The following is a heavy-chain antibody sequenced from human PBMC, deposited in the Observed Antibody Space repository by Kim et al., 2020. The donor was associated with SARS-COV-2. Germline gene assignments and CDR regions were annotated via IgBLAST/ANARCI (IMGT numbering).Heavy chain of an antibody. J-gene: IGHJ4*02. CDR1: GGSISSSNW. CDR3: ARSYYYDSRPRRIFDY. V-gene: IGHV4-4*02. CDR2: IYHSGST. D-gene: IGHD3-22*01. Sequence: SETLSLTCAVSGGSISSSNWWSWVRQPPGKGLEWIGEIYHSGSTNYNPSLKSRVTISVDKSKNQFSLKLSSVTAADTAVYYCARSYYYDSRPRRIFDYWGQGTLVTVSS.